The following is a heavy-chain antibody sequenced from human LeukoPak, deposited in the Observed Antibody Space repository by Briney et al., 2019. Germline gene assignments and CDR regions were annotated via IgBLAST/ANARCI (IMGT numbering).Heavy chain of an antibody. D-gene: IGHD4-11*01. J-gene: IGHJ4*02. V-gene: IGHV1-2*02. CDR2: INPNSGGT. CDR3: ARVIYSNYYFDY. CDR1: GYTFTGYY. Sequence: GGSVKVSCKASGYTFTGYYMHWVRQAPGQGLVWMGWINPNSGGTNYAQKFQGRVTMTRDTSISTAYMELSRLRSDDTAVYYCARVIYSNYYFDYWGQGTLVTVSS.